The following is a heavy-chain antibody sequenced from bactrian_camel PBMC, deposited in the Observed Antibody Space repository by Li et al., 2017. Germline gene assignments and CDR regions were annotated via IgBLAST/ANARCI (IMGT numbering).Heavy chain of an antibody. D-gene: IGHD2*01. J-gene: IGHJ4*01. CDR2: IDSDGST. V-gene: IGHV3S53*01. CDR1: GGPLSASC. CDR3: AADLPATACLLLVVGGYDY. Sequence: HVQLVESGGGSVQAGGSLKLACAASVGSGGPLSASCMGWFRQAPGKGREGVAFIDSDGSTSYAESVKGRFTISRDSAKNTLYLQMNSLKPEDTAMYYCAADLPATACLLLVVGGYDYWGQGTQVTVS.